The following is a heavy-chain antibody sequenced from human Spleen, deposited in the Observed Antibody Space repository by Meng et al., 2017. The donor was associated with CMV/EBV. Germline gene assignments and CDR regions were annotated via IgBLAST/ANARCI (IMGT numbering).Heavy chain of an antibody. J-gene: IGHJ5*02. CDR3: VRGTLGYCDKSGCYGSGWFDP. Sequence: GGSLRLSCAASGFTFSAYWMHWVRQVPGRGPVWVSRIDSDGSIIDYADAVKGRFTISRDNAKNTLYLQMNSLRAEDTAVYYCVRGTLGYCDKSGCYGSGWFDPWGQGTLVTVSS. D-gene: IGHD3-10*01. V-gene: IGHV3-74*01. CDR2: IDSDGSII. CDR1: GFTFSAYW.